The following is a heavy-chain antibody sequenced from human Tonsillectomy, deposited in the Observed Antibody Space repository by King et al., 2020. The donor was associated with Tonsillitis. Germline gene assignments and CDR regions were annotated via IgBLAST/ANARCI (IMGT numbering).Heavy chain of an antibody. V-gene: IGHV3-30-3*01. Sequence: VQLVESGGGVVQPGRSLRLSCAASGFTFSSYAMHWVRQAPGTGLEWLAGISYDGSNKYYADSVKGRFTISRDNSKNTLYLQMNSLRAEDTAVYYCAREGITGTTGGIYYYYGMDVWGQGTTVTVSS. D-gene: IGHD1-7*01. J-gene: IGHJ6*02. CDR2: ISYDGSNK. CDR3: AREGITGTTGGIYYYYGMDV. CDR1: GFTFSSYA.